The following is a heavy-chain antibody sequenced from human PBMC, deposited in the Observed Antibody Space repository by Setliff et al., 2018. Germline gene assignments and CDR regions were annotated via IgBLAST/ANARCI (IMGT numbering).Heavy chain of an antibody. CDR1: GFTFSSYS. V-gene: IGHV3-48*01. D-gene: IGHD3-22*01. J-gene: IGHJ4*02. CDR2: ISSSSSTI. Sequence: LRLSCAASGFTFSSYSMNWVRQAPGKGLEWVSYISSSSSTIYYADSVKGRFTISRDNAKNSLYLQMNSLRAEDTAVYYCASYYDSSGYYYPFDYWGQGTLVTVSS. CDR3: ASYYDSSGYYYPFDY.